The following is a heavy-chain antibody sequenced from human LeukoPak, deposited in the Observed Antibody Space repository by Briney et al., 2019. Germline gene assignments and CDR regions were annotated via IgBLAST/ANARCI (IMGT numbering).Heavy chain of an antibody. J-gene: IGHJ5*01. D-gene: IGHD1-26*01. Sequence: SETLSLTCAVYGGSFSGYYWSWIRQPPGKGLEWIGEINHSGSTNYNPSLKSRVTISVDTSKNQFSLKLSSVTAADTAVYYCAGRRWSLNLFDPRGQGTLVNVPP. CDR2: INHSGST. CDR1: GGSFSGYY. CDR3: AGRRWSLNLFDP. V-gene: IGHV4-34*01.